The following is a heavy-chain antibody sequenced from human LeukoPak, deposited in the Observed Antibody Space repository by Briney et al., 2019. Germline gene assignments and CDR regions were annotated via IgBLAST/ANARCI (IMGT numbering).Heavy chain of an antibody. CDR2: INPSGGST. J-gene: IGHJ4*02. CDR3: ARGRWPPTKCDY. CDR1: GGTFSSYA. V-gene: IGHV1-46*01. D-gene: IGHD5-12*01. Sequence: ASVKVSCKASGGTFSSYAISWVRQAPGQGLEWMGIINPSGGSTSYAQKFQGRVTMTRDMSTSTVYMELSSLRSEDTAVYYCARGRWPPTKCDYWGQGTLVTVSS.